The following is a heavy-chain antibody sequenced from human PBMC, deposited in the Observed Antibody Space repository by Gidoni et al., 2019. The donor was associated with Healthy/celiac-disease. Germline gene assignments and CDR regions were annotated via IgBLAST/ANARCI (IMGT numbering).Heavy chain of an antibody. CDR1: GFTFSSYA. D-gene: IGHD2-8*01. J-gene: IGHJ4*02. CDR3: AREMGSCTNGVCFVYFDY. CDR2: ISYDGSNK. Sequence: QVQLVESGGGVVQPGRSLRLSCAASGFTFSSYAMHWVRQAPGKGLEWVAVISYDGSNKYYADSVKGRFTISRDNSKNTLYLQMNSLRAEDTAVYYCAREMGSCTNGVCFVYFDYWGQGTLVTVSS. V-gene: IGHV3-30-3*01.